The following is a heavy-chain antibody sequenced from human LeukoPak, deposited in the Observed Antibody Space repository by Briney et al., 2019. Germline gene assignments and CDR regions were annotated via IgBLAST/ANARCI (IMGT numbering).Heavy chain of an antibody. D-gene: IGHD6-19*01. J-gene: IGHJ3*02. Sequence: SETLSLTCTVSDYSISSDYYWGWIRQPPGKGLEWIGNIDHSGSTFYNPSLKSRVTISVDTSKNQFSLKLTSVTAADTAMYYCAREGWQWLVHAFDIWGQGTMVTVSS. V-gene: IGHV4-38-2*02. CDR3: AREGWQWLVHAFDI. CDR1: DYSISSDYY. CDR2: IDHSGST.